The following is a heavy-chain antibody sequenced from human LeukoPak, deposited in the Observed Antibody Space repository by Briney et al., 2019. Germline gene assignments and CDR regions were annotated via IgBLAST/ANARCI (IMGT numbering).Heavy chain of an antibody. CDR2: INAYNGNT. D-gene: IGHD3-16*01. CDR3: ARGGPAARLITFGGVTDY. CDR1: GYTFTDYY. V-gene: IGHV1-18*04. J-gene: IGHJ4*02. Sequence: ASVKVSCKASGYTFTDYYIHWVRQAPGQGLEWMGWINAYNGNTNYAQKLQGRVTMTTDTSTSTAYMELRNLRSDDTAVYYCARGGPAARLITFGGVTDYWGQGTLVTVSS.